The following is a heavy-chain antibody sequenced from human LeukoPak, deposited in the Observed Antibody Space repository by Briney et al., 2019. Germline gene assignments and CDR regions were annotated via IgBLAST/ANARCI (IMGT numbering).Heavy chain of an antibody. V-gene: IGHV3-73*01. Sequence: GGSLRLSCAASGFTLRNFAMAWVRQAPGKGLEWLGRIRSKVNRYATAYAASVKDRFTISRDDSKNTAYLQMNSLKTEDTAIYYCSTGTGEYYFDYWGQGTLVTVSS. D-gene: IGHD3-10*01. J-gene: IGHJ4*02. CDR2: IRSKVNRYAT. CDR3: STGTGEYYFDY. CDR1: GFTLRNFA.